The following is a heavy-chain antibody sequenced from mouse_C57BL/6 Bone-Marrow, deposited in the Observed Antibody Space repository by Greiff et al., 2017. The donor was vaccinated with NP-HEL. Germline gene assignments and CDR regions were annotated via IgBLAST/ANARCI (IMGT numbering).Heavy chain of an antibody. CDR3: ARSLRDWFAY. CDR2: INPNNGGT. J-gene: IGHJ3*01. CDR1: GYTFTDYY. Sequence: EVQLQQSGPELVKPGASVKISCKASGYTFTDYYMNWVKQSHGKSLEWIGDINPNNGGTSYNQKFKGKATLTVDQSSSTANMELRSLTSEDSAVYYCARSLRDWFAYWGQGTLVTVSA. D-gene: IGHD1-1*01. V-gene: IGHV1-26*01.